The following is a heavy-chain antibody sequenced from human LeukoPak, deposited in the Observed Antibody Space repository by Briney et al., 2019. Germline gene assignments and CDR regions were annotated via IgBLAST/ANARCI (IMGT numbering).Heavy chain of an antibody. D-gene: IGHD4-23*01. CDR1: GYTFTSYY. J-gene: IGHJ4*02. Sequence: ASVKVSCKASGYTFTSYYMHWVRQAPGQGLEWMGIINPSGGSTSYAQKFQGRVTMTRDTSTSTVYMELSSLRSEGRAVYYCARGPPLDDYGGNWGVGSDYWGQGTLVTVSS. CDR2: INPSGGST. V-gene: IGHV1-46*01. CDR3: ARGPPLDDYGGNWGVGSDY.